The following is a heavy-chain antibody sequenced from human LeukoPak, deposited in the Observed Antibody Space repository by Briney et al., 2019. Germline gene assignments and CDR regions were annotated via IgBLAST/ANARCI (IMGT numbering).Heavy chain of an antibody. CDR1: GFTFSDYG. V-gene: IGHV3-33*01. D-gene: IGHD2-2*03. Sequence: PGGSLRLSCEASGFTFSDYGIHWVRQAPGKGLEWVAVLSPHGNYEYYADSVQGRFTISRDDSKNTVYLQMNSPRDEETAVYYRARDWIDRSLDYWGLGTLVTVSS. J-gene: IGHJ4*02. CDR3: ARDWIDRSLDY. CDR2: LSPHGNYE.